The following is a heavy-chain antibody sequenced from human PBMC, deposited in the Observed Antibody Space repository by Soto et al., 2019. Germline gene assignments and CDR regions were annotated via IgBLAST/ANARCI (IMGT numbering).Heavy chain of an antibody. V-gene: IGHV1-69*02. J-gene: IGHJ4*02. CDR2: INPILSMS. D-gene: IGHD3-10*01. CDR1: GDTFTFYS. Sequence: QVQLVQSGAEVKKPGSSVRVSCKASGDTFTFYSINWVRQAPGLGLEWMGRINPILSMSNYAQRFQGRVTMTADKSTSTAYMELSSLRSEDTAMYYCASSYGSGYRAFDYWGQGALVNVSS. CDR3: ASSYGSGYRAFDY.